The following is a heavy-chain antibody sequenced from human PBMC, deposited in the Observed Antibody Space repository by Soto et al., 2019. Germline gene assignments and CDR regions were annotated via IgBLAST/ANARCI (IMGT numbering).Heavy chain of an antibody. CDR3: VHPRSTVQIPPT. V-gene: IGHV3-64D*06. CDR1: GFTFSMFS. D-gene: IGHD4-17*01. Sequence: PGGSLRLSCSASGFTFSMFSMHWVRQAPGKGLEYVSGISSNGVSTYYADSVKGRFTISRDNSKNTLYLQMSSLRAVDTAVYYCVHPRSTVQIPPTWGQGTLVTVSS. J-gene: IGHJ5*02. CDR2: ISSNGVST.